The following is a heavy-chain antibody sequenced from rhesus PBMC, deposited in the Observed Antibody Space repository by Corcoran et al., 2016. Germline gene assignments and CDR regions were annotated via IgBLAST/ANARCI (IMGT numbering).Heavy chain of an antibody. CDR2: INGVGQSI. J-gene: IGHJ4*01. V-gene: IGHV3S42*01. CDR3: ASNWDGVVY. D-gene: IGHD7-45*01. CDR1: GFTLNNYW. Sequence: EVQLVESGGGLAKPGGSLRLSCVTSGFTLNNYWMNWVRQAPGKGLEWVSAINGVGQSIYYKDSGKGRFTISRENSKNTFSRQMNSLRAEDTAVYYCASNWDGVVYWGQGVLVTVSS.